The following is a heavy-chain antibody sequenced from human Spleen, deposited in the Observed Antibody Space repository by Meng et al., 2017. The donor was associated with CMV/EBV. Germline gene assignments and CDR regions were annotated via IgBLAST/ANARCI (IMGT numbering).Heavy chain of an antibody. CDR1: SYA. CDR3: ARVPDTYYDFWSGIPGWFDP. Sequence: SYAMHCALQAPCKGLEWVAVISDDGTYKNYTNSVKGRFTIPRDNSKSTLYLQMNSLRGEDTAVYYCARVPDTYYDFWSGIPGWFDPWGQGTLVTVSS. J-gene: IGHJ5*02. CDR2: ISDDGTYK. D-gene: IGHD3-3*01. V-gene: IGHV3-30*04.